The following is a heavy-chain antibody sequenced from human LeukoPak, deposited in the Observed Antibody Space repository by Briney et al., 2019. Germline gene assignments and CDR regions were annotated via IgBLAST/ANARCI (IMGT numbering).Heavy chain of an antibody. D-gene: IGHD5-24*01. J-gene: IGHJ4*02. CDR2: FHHSGST. CDR3: ARREGYNFDY. V-gene: IGHV4-38-2*02. Sequence: SETLSLTCRVSGYSISSGFYWDWIRQPPGKGLEWIGSFHHSGSTPYNPSLNSRVSISVDTSKNQLSLKLSSVTAADTAVYYCARREGYNFDYWGQGTLVNVSS. CDR1: GYSISSGFY.